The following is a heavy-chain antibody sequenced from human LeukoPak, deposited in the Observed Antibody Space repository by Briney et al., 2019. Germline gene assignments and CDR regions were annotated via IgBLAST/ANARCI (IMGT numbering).Heavy chain of an antibody. Sequence: RTGGSLRLSCAASGFTFSSYSMNWVRQAPGKGLEWVGRIKSKTDGGTTDYAAPVKGRFTISRDDSKNTLYLQMNSLKTEDTAVYYCTTLILKKRWLQFREGPEYFQHWGQGTLVTVSS. CDR1: GFTFSSYS. CDR2: IKSKTDGGTT. D-gene: IGHD5-24*01. CDR3: TTLILKKRWLQFREGPEYFQH. V-gene: IGHV3-15*01. J-gene: IGHJ1*01.